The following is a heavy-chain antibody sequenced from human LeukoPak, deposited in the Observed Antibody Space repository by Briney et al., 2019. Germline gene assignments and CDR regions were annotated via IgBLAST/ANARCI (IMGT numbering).Heavy chain of an antibody. J-gene: IGHJ3*02. Sequence: SVKVSCKASGGTFSSYAISWVRQAPGQGLEWMGRIIPIFGTANYAQKFQGRVTITTDESTSTAYMELSSLRSEDTAVYYCARLAIDPEAFDIWGQGTMVTVSS. CDR2: IIPIFGTA. D-gene: IGHD1-14*01. V-gene: IGHV1-69*05. CDR3: ARLAIDPEAFDI. CDR1: GGTFSSYA.